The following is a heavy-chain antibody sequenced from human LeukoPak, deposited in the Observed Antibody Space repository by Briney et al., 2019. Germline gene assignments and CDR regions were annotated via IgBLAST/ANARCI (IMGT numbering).Heavy chain of an antibody. CDR1: GFTFSSYA. V-gene: IGHV3-30-3*01. D-gene: IGHD2-2*02. CDR3: ARGGDYCSSTSCYTAFDP. CDR2: ISYDGSNK. Sequence: PGRSLRLSCAASGFTFSSYAMHWVRQAPGEGLEWVAVISYDGSNKYYTDSVKGRFTISRDNSKNTLYLQMNSLRAEDTAVYYCARGGDYCSSTSCYTAFDPWGQGTLVTVSS. J-gene: IGHJ5*02.